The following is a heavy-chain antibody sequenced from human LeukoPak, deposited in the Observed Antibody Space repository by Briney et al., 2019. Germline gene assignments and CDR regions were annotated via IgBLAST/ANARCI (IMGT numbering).Heavy chain of an antibody. V-gene: IGHV1-69*05. CDR3: AAPADIVVVPADYYYMDV. D-gene: IGHD2-2*01. CDR1: GGTFSSYA. CDR2: MIFILPTA. Sequence: GSSVKVFCEASGGTFSSYAMIWVRQAPGQGLEWVGGMIFILPTANYAQKTQHRITITTDESTSTAYMELSTLRSEDTAVYYCAAPADIVVVPADYYYMDVWGKGTTVTVSS. J-gene: IGHJ6*03.